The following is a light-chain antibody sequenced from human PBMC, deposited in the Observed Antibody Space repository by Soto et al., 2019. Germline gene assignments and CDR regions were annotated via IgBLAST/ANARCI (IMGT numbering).Light chain of an antibody. Sequence: DIVMTQSPDSLAVSLGGWATINCKSSQSVLYSSNNKNYLAWYQQKPGQPPKLLIYGASTRESGVPDRFSGSGSETDFTLTISRLQAEEVAVYYCQQYYGTPRTFGQGTKVEIK. CDR1: QSVLYSSNNKNY. CDR3: QQYYGTPRT. CDR2: GAS. J-gene: IGKJ1*01. V-gene: IGKV4-1*01.